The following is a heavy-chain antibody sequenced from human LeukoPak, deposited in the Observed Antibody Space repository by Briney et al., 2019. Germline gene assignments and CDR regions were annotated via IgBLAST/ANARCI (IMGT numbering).Heavy chain of an antibody. D-gene: IGHD5-12*01. CDR3: AKDPYRASSGLVDY. V-gene: IGHV3-23*01. J-gene: IGHJ4*02. Sequence: GGSLRLSCAASGFTFSSYAMSWVRQAPGKGLEWVSAVTGSGGITYYADSVKGRFAISRDNSISTVYLQMHSLRAEDTAVYYCAKDPYRASSGLVDYWGQGTLVTVSS. CDR2: VTGSGGIT. CDR1: GFTFSSYA.